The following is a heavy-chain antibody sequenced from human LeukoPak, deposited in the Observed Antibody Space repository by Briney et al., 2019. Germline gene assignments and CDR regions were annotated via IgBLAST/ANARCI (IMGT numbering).Heavy chain of an antibody. D-gene: IGHD6-13*01. V-gene: IGHV4-4*09. CDR2: IYTSGST. J-gene: IGHJ6*03. CDR1: GGSISSYY. Sequence: SETLSLTCTVSGGSISSYYWSWIRQPPGKGLEWIGYIYTSGSTNYNPPLKSRVTISVDTSKNQFSLKLSSVTAADTAVYYCARQGEAAAGQEDYYYYYMDVWGKGTTVTVSS. CDR3: ARQGEAAAGQEDYYYYYMDV.